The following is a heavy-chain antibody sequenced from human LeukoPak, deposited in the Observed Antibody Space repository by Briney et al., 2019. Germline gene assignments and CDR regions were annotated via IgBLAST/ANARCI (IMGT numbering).Heavy chain of an antibody. V-gene: IGHV1-46*01. CDR1: GYSFTGFY. Sequence: ASVKVSCKASGYSFTGFYLHWGPQAPGQGLEWMGVINPSGSSTIYAQKFKGRVTLTKDTSTSTVYMDLSSLTSEDTAVYYFATTKASNRHLTVSPLGFWGQGTLVSVSS. J-gene: IGHJ4*02. CDR2: INPSGSST. CDR3: ATTKASNRHLTVSPLGF. D-gene: IGHD1-26*01.